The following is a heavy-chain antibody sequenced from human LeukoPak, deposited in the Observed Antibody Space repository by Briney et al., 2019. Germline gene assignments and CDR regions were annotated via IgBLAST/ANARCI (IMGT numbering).Heavy chain of an antibody. J-gene: IGHJ4*02. V-gene: IGHV4-59*01. Sequence: SETLSLTCTVSGGSISSYYWSWIRQPPGKGLEWIGYIYYSGSTNYNPSLKSRVTISVDMSKNQFSLKLSSVTAADTAVYYCARGDYYDSSGIFDYWGQGTLVTVSS. CDR1: GGSISSYY. CDR2: IYYSGST. CDR3: ARGDYYDSSGIFDY. D-gene: IGHD3-22*01.